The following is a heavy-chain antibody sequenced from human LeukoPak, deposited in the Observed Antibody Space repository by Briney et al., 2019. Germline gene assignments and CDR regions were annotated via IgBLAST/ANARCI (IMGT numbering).Heavy chain of an antibody. CDR2: INAGNGNT. J-gene: IGHJ4*02. CDR1: GYTFTNYA. V-gene: IGHV1-3*01. D-gene: IGHD3-10*01. Sequence: ASVKVSCKASGYTFTNYAMHWVRQAPGQRPEWMGWINAGNGNTKYSQKFQDRVTITRDTSASTAYMELSSLRSEDTAVYYCARVDSGSFLFDYWGQGTLVTVSS. CDR3: ARVDSGSFLFDY.